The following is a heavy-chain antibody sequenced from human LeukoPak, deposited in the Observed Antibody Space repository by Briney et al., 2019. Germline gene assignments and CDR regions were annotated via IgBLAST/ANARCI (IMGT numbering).Heavy chain of an antibody. V-gene: IGHV3-49*04. J-gene: IGHJ4*02. CDR3: TRDQTPYY. CDR1: GFTFGDYA. Sequence: QSGGSLRLSCTASGFTFGDYAMTWVRQAPGKGLEWVGFIASETYGGTAEYAASLKGRFTISRDDSKSIAYLQMNSLKTEDTAMYYCTRDQTPYYWGQGTLVTVSS. CDR2: IASETYGGTA.